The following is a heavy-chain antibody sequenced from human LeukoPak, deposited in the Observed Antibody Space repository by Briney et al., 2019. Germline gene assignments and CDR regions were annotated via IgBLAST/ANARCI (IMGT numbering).Heavy chain of an antibody. CDR2: IKQDGSEK. D-gene: IGHD3-9*01. J-gene: IGHJ4*02. Sequence: GGSLRLSCAASGFTFSSYWMSWVRQAPGKGLEWVANIKQDGSEKYYVDSVKGRFTISRDNSKNTLYLQMNSLRAEDTAVYYCAKGVYYNILTGFRIAKTPSFDYWGQGNLVTVSS. V-gene: IGHV3-7*01. CDR1: GFTFSSYW. CDR3: AKGVYYNILTGFRIAKTPSFDY.